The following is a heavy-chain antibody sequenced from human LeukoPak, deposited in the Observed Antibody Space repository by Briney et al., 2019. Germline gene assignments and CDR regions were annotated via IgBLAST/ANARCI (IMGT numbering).Heavy chain of an antibody. Sequence: PSETLSLTCTVSSGSISTSNYYWGWVRQPPGKALEWIGNNSPPLKSRVTISLDTSRNQFSLKLNSVTAADTAVYYCAKSNGYGLIDIWGQGTMVTVSS. D-gene: IGHD3-10*01. J-gene: IGHJ3*02. V-gene: IGHV4-39*07. CDR3: AKSNGYGLIDI. CDR1: SGSISTSNYY.